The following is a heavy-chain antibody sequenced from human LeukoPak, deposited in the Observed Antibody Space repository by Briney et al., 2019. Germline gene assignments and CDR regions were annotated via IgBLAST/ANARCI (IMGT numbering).Heavy chain of an antibody. V-gene: IGHV3-48*01. Sequence: GGSLRLSCVGSGFTFSSYSLSWVRQAPGKGLEWVSFISGSSTTRHYAVSVEGRFTISRDNSKNTLFLQMNRPRAEDTAMYYCARASDLWSGVDCWGQGTLVTVSS. J-gene: IGHJ4*02. CDR1: GFTFSSYS. CDR2: ISGSSTTR. D-gene: IGHD3-3*01. CDR3: ARASDLWSGVDC.